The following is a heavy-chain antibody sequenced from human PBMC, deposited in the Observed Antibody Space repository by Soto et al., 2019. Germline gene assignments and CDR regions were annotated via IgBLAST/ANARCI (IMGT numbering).Heavy chain of an antibody. Sequence: SETLSLTCTVSGGSISSGGYYWSWIRQHPGKGLEWIGYIYYSGSTYYNPSLKSRVTISVDTSKNQFSLKLSSVTAADTAVYYCARARGRANYYYYYMDVWGKGTTVTVSS. D-gene: IGHD3-10*01. CDR2: IYYSGST. V-gene: IGHV4-31*03. CDR3: ARARGRANYYYYYMDV. J-gene: IGHJ6*03. CDR1: GGSISSGGYY.